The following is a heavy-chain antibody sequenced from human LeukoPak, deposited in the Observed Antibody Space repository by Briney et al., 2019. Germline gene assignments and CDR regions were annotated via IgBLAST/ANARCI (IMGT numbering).Heavy chain of an antibody. CDR2: IKKDGSEK. D-gene: IGHD3-9*01. CDR3: ARAWVYDILTGYPYYFDY. J-gene: IGHJ4*02. Sequence: GGSLRLSCAASGFTFSSYWMRWVRQTPGKGLEWVDNIKKDGSEKYYVDSVKGRFTISRDNAKTSLYLQMNSLRAEDTAVYYCARAWVYDILTGYPYYFDYWGQGTLVTVSS. V-gene: IGHV3-7*01. CDR1: GFTFSSYW.